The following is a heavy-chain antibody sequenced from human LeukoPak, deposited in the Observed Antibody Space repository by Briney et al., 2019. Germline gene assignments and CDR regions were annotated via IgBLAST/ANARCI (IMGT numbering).Heavy chain of an antibody. CDR1: GYSISSGYY. Sequence: SETLSLTCTVSGYSISSGYYWGWIRQPPGKGLEWIGSIDYSGTTHYNPSLKSRASISADTSKNQFSLKLSSVTAADTAVYYCARGSTVTSIGYWGQGTLVTVSS. D-gene: IGHD4-17*01. V-gene: IGHV4-38-2*02. CDR3: ARGSTVTSIGY. J-gene: IGHJ4*02. CDR2: IDYSGTT.